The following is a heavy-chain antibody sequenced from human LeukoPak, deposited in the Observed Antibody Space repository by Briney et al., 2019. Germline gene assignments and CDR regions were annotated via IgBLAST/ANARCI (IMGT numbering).Heavy chain of an antibody. CDR2: MDPTGSQK. D-gene: IGHD1-1*01. V-gene: IGHV3-7*01. CDR1: QFTFNGSW. J-gene: IGHJ4*02. Sequence: GGSLRLSSADSQFTFNGSWMNWVRQAPGKGLEWVANMDPTGSQKRYVDAVRGRFTISKDNPGASLYLDMHSLRAEDTAIYYCAIWTSGNYWGQGTLVTVSS. CDR3: AIWTSGNY.